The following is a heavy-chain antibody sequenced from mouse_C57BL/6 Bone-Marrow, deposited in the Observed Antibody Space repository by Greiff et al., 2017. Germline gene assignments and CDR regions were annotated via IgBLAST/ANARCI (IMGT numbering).Heavy chain of an antibody. CDR2: IDPSDSET. V-gene: IGHV1-52*01. CDR1: GYTFTSYW. CDR3: AREYYGSSSWYFDV. Sequence: QVQLQQPGAELVRPGSSVKLSCKASGYTFTSYWMHWVKQRPIQGLEWIGNIDPSDSETHYNQKFKDKATLTVDKSSSTAYMQLSSLTSEDSAVYYWAREYYGSSSWYFDVWGTGITVTVSS. J-gene: IGHJ1*03. D-gene: IGHD1-1*01.